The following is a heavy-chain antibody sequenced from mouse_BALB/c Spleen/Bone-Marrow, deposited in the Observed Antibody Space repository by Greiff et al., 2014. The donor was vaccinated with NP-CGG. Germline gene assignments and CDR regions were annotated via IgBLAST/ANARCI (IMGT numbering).Heavy chain of an antibody. V-gene: IGHV5-17*02. J-gene: IGHJ2*01. CDR1: GFTFSSFG. D-gene: IGHD3-2*02. CDR3: ARSRLRRYYFDY. CDR2: ISSGSSTI. Sequence: DVMLVESGGGLVQPGGSRKLSCAASGFTFSSFGMHWVRQAPEEGLEWVAYISSGSSTIYYADTLKGRFTISRDNPKNTLFLQMTSLRSEDTAMYYCARSRLRRYYFDYWGQGTTLTVSS.